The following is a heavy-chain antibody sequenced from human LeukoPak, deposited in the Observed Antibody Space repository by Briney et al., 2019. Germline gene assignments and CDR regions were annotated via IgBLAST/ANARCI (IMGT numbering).Heavy chain of an antibody. CDR3: ASSREATSNWFVY. D-gene: IGHD2-2*01. V-gene: IGHV3-66*01. CDR2: IYSGGNT. Sequence: GGSLRLSCAASGFTVSSSYMTWVRQAPGKGLEWVSVIYSGGNTYYTDSVQGRFTISRVNSKNTLYLQMNSLRAEDTAVYHCASSREATSNWFVYWGQGTLVTVSS. CDR1: GFTVSSSY. J-gene: IGHJ5*01.